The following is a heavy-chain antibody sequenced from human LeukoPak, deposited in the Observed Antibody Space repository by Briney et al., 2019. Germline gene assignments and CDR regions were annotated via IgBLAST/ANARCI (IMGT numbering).Heavy chain of an antibody. CDR1: GFTFGSYA. J-gene: IGHJ4*02. V-gene: IGHV3-23*01. CDR2: IFGSGGSA. CDR3: GKTTTGYSSGQKPAWPVDY. D-gene: IGHD6-19*01. Sequence: GGSLRLSCTVSGFTFGSYAMYWVRQAPGKGLEWVAGIFGSGGSAHYADSVKGRFTISRDNSKNTVYLQINNLRVEDTAVYYCGKTTTGYSSGQKPAWPVDYWGQGTLVTVSS.